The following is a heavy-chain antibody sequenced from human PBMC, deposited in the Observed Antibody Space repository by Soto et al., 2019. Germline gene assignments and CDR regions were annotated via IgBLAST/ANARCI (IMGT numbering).Heavy chain of an antibody. D-gene: IGHD6-19*01. V-gene: IGHV3-7*05. CDR3: VRDRTVYSSAYYDVFDI. Sequence: EVQLVESGGGLVQPGGSLRLSCVASGFTFNAYWMTWFRQAPGKGLEWVANIKRDGSEVNYVDSVKGRFTISRDNAKNSLYLQMNSLRAEDTAVYYCVRDRTVYSSAYYDVFDIWGQGTKVTVYS. CDR1: GFTFNAYW. J-gene: IGHJ3*02. CDR2: IKRDGSEV.